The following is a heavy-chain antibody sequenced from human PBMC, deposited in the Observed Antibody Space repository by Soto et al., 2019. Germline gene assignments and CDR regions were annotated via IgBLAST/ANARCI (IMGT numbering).Heavy chain of an antibody. Sequence: GGSLRLSCAASGFTFSSCSMNWVRQAPGKGLEWVSSISSSSSYIYYADSVKGRFTISRDNAKNSLYLQMNSLRAEDTAVYYCARYIGAYDFSSGYYSAGMDVWGQGTTVTVSS. CDR1: GFTFSSCS. V-gene: IGHV3-21*01. CDR2: ISSSSSYI. CDR3: ARYIGAYDFSSGYYSAGMDV. J-gene: IGHJ6*02. D-gene: IGHD3-3*01.